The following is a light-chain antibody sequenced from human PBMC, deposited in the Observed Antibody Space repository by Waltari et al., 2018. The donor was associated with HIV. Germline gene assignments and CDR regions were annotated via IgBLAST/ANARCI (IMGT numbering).Light chain of an antibody. Sequence: SSEVPQPPSVTVSPGQTASVTCSGDTLGDKYSSWYQQKPGQSPVLVIYQDTKRPSGIPERFSGSNSGNTATLTISGTQAVDEADYYCQAWDSTTVTFGGGTKLTVL. J-gene: IGLJ2*01. CDR2: QDT. CDR1: TLGDKY. V-gene: IGLV3-1*01. CDR3: QAWDSTTVT.